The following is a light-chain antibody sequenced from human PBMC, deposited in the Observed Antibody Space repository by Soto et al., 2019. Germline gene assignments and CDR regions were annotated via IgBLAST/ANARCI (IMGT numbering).Light chain of an antibody. CDR1: QSVLYSPNNKNY. V-gene: IGKV4-1*01. CDR3: QQYHSAPQS. CDR2: WAS. J-gene: IGKJ1*01. Sequence: DIVMTQSPDSLAVSLGERATINCKSSQSVLYSPNNKNYLAWYQQKPGQPPKLLIYWASTRESGVPDQLSGSGSGTDFTLTISSLQAEDVAFYYCQQYHSAPQSFGQGTKVEIK.